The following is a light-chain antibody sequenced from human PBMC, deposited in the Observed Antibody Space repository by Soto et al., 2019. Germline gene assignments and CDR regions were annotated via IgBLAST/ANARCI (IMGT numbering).Light chain of an antibody. Sequence: QSVLTQPPSVSGAPGQRVTISCTGSSSNIGAGYDVHWYQQLPGTAPKLLIYGNSNRPSGVPDRFSDSKSGTSASLAITGLQAEDEADYYCQSYDSSLSGVVFGGGTKLTFL. CDR1: SSNIGAGYD. V-gene: IGLV1-40*01. J-gene: IGLJ2*01. CDR2: GNS. CDR3: QSYDSSLSGVV.